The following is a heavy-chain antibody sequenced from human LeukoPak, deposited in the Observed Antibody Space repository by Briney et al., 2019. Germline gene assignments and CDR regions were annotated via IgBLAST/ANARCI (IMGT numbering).Heavy chain of an antibody. CDR2: IYTSGST. CDR3: ARVAGDIVVVPAAMLGAFDI. CDR1: GGSISSGSYY. V-gene: IGHV4-61*02. Sequence: PSETLSLTCTVSGGSISSGSYYWSWIRQPAGKGLEWIGRIYTSGSTNYNPSLKSRVTISVDTSKNQFSLKPSSVTAADTAVYYCARVAGDIVVVPAAMLGAFDIWGQGTMVTVSS. D-gene: IGHD2-2*01. J-gene: IGHJ3*02.